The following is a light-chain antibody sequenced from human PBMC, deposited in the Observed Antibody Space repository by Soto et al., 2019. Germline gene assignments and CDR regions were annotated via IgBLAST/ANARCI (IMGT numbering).Light chain of an antibody. Sequence: EIVMTQSPATLSVSPGGRATLSCRASQSVSSNLAWYQQKPGQAPRLLIYGASTLQSGVPSGFSGSGSGTDFTLTISSLQPEDFATYYCQQSFSTPRTFGQGTKVEIK. CDR2: GAS. V-gene: IGKV3-15*01. CDR3: QQSFSTPRT. J-gene: IGKJ1*01. CDR1: QSVSSN.